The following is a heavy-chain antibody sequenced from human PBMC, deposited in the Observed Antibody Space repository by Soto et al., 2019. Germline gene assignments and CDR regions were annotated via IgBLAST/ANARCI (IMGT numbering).Heavy chain of an antibody. CDR1: GYTFTKYG. V-gene: IGHV1-3*01. D-gene: IGHD6-13*01. CDR3: RSGIGGISTRLSDAYGGLDV. Sequence: QVQLVQSGAEVKKPGASVKVSCKASGYTFTKYGMHWVRQAPGQRLEWMGWIIDGNGYTEYSQKFQGRVTITRDTPSSIVYMDLSSLRSELTAVYYRRSGIGGISTRLSDAYGGLDVWGQGTTVTVFS. CDR2: IIDGNGYT. J-gene: IGHJ6*02.